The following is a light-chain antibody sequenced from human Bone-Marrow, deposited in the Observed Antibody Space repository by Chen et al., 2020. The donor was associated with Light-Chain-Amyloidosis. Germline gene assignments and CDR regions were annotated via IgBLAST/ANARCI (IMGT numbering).Light chain of an antibody. V-gene: IGKV3-20*01. J-gene: IGKJ4*01. CDR3: QQYGTSPLT. Sequence: EIVLTQSPGTLSLSPGEGANLSCRASQTISSNYLTGYQQKFGQAPRLLIYGSSSRATGIPDRFTGSGSETDFTLTINRLEPEDFAMYYGQQYGTSPLTFGGGTKVEIK. CDR2: GSS. CDR1: QTISSNY.